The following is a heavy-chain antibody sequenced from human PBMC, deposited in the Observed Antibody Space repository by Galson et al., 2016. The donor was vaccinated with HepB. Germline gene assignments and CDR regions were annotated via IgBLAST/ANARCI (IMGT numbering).Heavy chain of an antibody. CDR3: ARDTHDHGDSGPDY. J-gene: IGHJ4*02. CDR2: INNDGSRT. CDR1: GFTFSSHW. D-gene: IGHD4-17*01. V-gene: IGHV3-74*01. Sequence: SLRLSCAVSGFTFSSHWMHWVRQAPGKGLVWVSRINNDGSRTDYADSMKGRFTISRDNAKNTLSLQMDSLGVEDTAVYYCARDTHDHGDSGPDYWGQGTLVTVSS.